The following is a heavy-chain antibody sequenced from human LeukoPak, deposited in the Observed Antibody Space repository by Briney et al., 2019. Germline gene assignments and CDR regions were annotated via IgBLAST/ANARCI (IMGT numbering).Heavy chain of an antibody. CDR3: ARDRIVGATRYFDY. CDR1: GFTFSSYA. CDR2: ISYDGSNK. V-gene: IGHV3-30-3*01. D-gene: IGHD1-26*01. Sequence: GGSLRLSCAASGFTFSSYAMHWVRQAPGKGLEWVAVISYDGSNKYYADSVKGRFTISRDNSKNTLYLQMNSLRVEDTAVYYCARDRIVGATRYFDYWGQGTLVTVSS. J-gene: IGHJ4*02.